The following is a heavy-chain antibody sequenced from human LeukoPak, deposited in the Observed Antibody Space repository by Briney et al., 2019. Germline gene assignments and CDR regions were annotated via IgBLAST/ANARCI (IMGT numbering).Heavy chain of an antibody. CDR1: GFTFKDYG. V-gene: IGHV3-30*02. CDR3: TKASGRNLHGMVA. J-gene: IGHJ6*02. CDR2: IRSDERNN. Sequence: GGCLRLSCAASGFTFKDYGMHWVRQAPGEGRGWGTFIRSDERNNYYVLSARGRFTIYRDTSINTLYLKMNSLRPEDTAVYYCTKASGRNLHGMVAWGQGTTVTVSS. D-gene: IGHD3-10*01.